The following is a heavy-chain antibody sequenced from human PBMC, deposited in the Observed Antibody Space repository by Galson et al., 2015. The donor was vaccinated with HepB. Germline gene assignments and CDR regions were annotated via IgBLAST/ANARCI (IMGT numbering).Heavy chain of an antibody. Sequence: SVKVSCKASGYTFTGYYMHWVRQAPGQGLEWMGWINPNSGGTNYAQKFQGRVTMTRDTSISTAYMELSRLRSDDTAVYYCARDRGNTFGGVIVGFDPRGQGTLAPVSS. CDR2: INPNSGGT. D-gene: IGHD3-16*02. CDR1: GYTFTGYY. V-gene: IGHV1-2*02. J-gene: IGHJ5*02. CDR3: ARDRGNTFGGVIVGFDP.